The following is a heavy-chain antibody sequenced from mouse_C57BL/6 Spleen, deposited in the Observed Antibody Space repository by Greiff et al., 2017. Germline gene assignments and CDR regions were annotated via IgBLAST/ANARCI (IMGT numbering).Heavy chain of an antibody. CDR3: ARDYGSSDWFAY. J-gene: IGHJ3*01. CDR1: GYTFTSYR. V-gene: IGHV1-55*01. D-gene: IGHD1-1*01. CDR2: IYPGSGST. Sequence: QVQLQQPGAELVKPGASVKMSCKASGYTFTSYRITWVKQRPGQGLEWIGDIYPGSGSTNYNEKFKSKATLTVDTSSSTAYMQLSSLTSEDSAVYYCARDYGSSDWFAYWGQGTLVTVSA.